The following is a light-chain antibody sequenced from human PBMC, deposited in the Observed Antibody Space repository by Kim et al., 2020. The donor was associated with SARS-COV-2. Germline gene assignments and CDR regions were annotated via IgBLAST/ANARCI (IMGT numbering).Light chain of an antibody. J-gene: IGKJ1*01. CDR2: GAS. CDR1: QRVNSNY. CDR3: QKYDDAPWT. Sequence: PGERANLPCRASQRVNSNYLAWFQQRPGQAPRLLIYGASSRAAGISDRFSGSGSETDFTLTISRLEPEDVAVYYCQKYDDAPWTFGQGTKVDIK. V-gene: IGKV3-20*01.